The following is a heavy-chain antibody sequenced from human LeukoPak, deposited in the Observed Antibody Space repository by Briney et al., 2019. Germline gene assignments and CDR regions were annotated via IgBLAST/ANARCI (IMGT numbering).Heavy chain of an antibody. CDR1: GLTFSSFA. D-gene: IGHD5-24*01. CDR2: ITGSAGAT. CDR3: AKMKGATEYYYYAMDV. V-gene: IGHV3-23*01. Sequence: PGVSLRLSCAVSGLTFSSFAMSWVRQAPGKGLEWVSAITGSAGATWYADAVKGRFTISRDNSKNTMYLQMNSLGAEDTALYYCAKMKGATEYYYYAMDVWGKGTMVSVSS. J-gene: IGHJ6*04.